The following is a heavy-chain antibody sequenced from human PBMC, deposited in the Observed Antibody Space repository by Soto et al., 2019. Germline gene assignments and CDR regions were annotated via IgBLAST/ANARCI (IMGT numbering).Heavy chain of an antibody. J-gene: IGHJ5*02. CDR1: GGSISSGVYY. CDR2: IFYTGTT. CDR3: ARSVDP. Sequence: QVQLQESGPGLVKPSQTLSLTCTVSGGSISSGVYYCIWFRQHPGKRLEWIGFIFYTGTTNYNPYLKSRVTRSEDTSKNQFSLKLSSVTDEDAAVYYCARSVDPWGQGTLVTVSS. V-gene: IGHV4-31*03.